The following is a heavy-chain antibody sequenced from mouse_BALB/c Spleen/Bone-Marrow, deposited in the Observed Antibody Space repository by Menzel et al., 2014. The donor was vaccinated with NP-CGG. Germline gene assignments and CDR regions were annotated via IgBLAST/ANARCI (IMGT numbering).Heavy chain of an antibody. V-gene: IGHV6-6*01. Sequence: EVKLQESGGGLVQPGGSMKLSCAASGFTFNDAWMDWVRQSPEKGLEWVAEIKTKVDNHATYYAESVKGRITISRDDSKRGVYLQMNSSKDEDTVIYYSTVHGVYAYRGQGTLVSVSP. CDR2: IKTKVDNHAT. CDR1: GFTFNDAW. J-gene: IGHJ3*01. CDR3: TVHGVYAY.